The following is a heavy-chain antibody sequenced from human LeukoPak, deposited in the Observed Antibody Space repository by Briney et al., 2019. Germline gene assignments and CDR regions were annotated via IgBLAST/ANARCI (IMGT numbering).Heavy chain of an antibody. CDR1: GYSFTSYW. CDR3: ARVVSPFALLRFLEWSPGYFDY. CDR2: IYPGDSDT. V-gene: IGHV5-51*01. Sequence: GESLKISCKGSGYSFTSYWIGWVRQMPGKGLEWMGFIYPGDSDTRYSPSFQGQVTISADKSISTAYLQWSSLKASDTAMYYCARVVSPFALLRFLEWSPGYFDYWGQGTLVTVSS. D-gene: IGHD3-3*01. J-gene: IGHJ4*02.